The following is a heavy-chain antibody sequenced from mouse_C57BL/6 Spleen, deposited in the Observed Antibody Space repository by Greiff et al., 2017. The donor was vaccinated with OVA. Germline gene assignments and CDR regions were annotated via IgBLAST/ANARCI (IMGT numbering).Heavy chain of an antibody. V-gene: IGHV1-5*01. CDR2: IYPGNSDT. Sequence: EVQLQQSGTVLARPGASVKMSCKTSGYTFTSYWMHWVKQRPGQGLEWIGAIYPGNSDTSYNQKFKGKAKLTAVTSASTAYIELSSLTNEDSAVYYCTRSLITTVVATDYWGQGTTLTVSS. J-gene: IGHJ2*01. D-gene: IGHD1-1*01. CDR3: TRSLITTVVATDY. CDR1: GYTFTSYW.